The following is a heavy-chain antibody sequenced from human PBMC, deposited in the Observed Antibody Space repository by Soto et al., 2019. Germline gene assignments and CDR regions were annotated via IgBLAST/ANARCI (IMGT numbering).Heavy chain of an antibody. CDR1: GYTFTSYA. CDR3: ARGPSHSVDWFDP. D-gene: IGHD2-15*01. V-gene: IGHV1-3*01. Sequence: QVQLVQSGAEVKKPGASVKVSCRASGYTFTSYAMHWVRQAPGQRLEWMGWINAGNGNTKYSQKFQGRVTITRDTSASTTYMELSSLRSEDTAVYYCARGPSHSVDWFDPWGQGSLVTVSS. CDR2: INAGNGNT. J-gene: IGHJ5*02.